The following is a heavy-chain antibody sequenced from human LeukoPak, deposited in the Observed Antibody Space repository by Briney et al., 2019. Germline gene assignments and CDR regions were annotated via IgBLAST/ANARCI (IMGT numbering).Heavy chain of an antibody. CDR1: GYSFTSYW. Sequence: GESLKISCKGSGYSFTSYWIGWVHQMPGKGLEWMGIIYPGDSDTRYSPSFQGQVTISADKSISTAYLQWSSLKASDTAMYYCARRRDSSGYPDAFDIWGQGTMVTVSS. V-gene: IGHV5-51*07. CDR3: ARRRDSSGYPDAFDI. J-gene: IGHJ3*02. CDR2: IYPGDSDT. D-gene: IGHD3-22*01.